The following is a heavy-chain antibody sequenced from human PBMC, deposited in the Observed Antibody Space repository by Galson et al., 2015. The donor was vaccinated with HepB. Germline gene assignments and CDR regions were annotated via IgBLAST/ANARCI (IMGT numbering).Heavy chain of an antibody. CDR2: IKTDGSEK. V-gene: IGHV3-7*01. CDR1: GFSLSTYW. D-gene: IGHD3-16*01. J-gene: IGHJ4*02. Sequence: SLRLSCAASGFSLSTYWMSWVRQAPGKGLECVATIKTDGSEKQYVDSVKGRFTISRDNAKNSLFLQMNSLRGEDTAVYYCARDWAPASLWGQGTLVTVSS. CDR3: ARDWAPASL.